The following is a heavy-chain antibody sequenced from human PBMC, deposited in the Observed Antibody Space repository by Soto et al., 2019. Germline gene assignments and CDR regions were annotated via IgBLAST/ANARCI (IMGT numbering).Heavy chain of an antibody. Sequence: EVQLVESGGGLVQPGGSLRLSCAASGLIFSNYWMSWVRQAPGKGLEWVANIKQDGSEKYYVDSVKGRFTISRDNARNSLYLQMNSLRAEDTAVYYCASRLASSYYYYYGMDVWGQGTTVTVSS. J-gene: IGHJ6*02. CDR2: IKQDGSEK. D-gene: IGHD5-12*01. CDR1: GLIFSNYW. CDR3: ASRLASSYYYYYGMDV. V-gene: IGHV3-7*03.